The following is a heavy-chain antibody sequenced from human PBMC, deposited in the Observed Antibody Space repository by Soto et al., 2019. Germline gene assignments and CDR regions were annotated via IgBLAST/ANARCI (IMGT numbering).Heavy chain of an antibody. Sequence: GVPLSLSCAASGFPFRRYAMSWVPQAPGKGPEWVTAICGSGGSTHYADSGKGPFTIARDNSKNTLYLQMNSLRAEDTAVYYGAKTRNDFWSGYYGGGDYWGQGTRFTVSS. CDR2: ICGSGGST. CDR3: AKTRNDFWSGYYGGGDY. J-gene: IGHJ4*02. CDR1: GFPFRRYA. V-gene: IGHV3-23*01. D-gene: IGHD3-3*01.